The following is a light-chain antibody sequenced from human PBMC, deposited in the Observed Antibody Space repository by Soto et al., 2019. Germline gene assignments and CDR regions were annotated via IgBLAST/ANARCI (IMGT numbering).Light chain of an antibody. CDR2: GNT. CDR3: QSYDSSLSSAV. CDR1: SSNIGAVYD. Sequence: QSVLTQPPSVFGAPGQRVTISCTGSSSNIGAVYDVYWYQQLPGTAPKLLIYGNTNRPSGVPDRFSGSKSGTSASLAITGLQAEDEAEYYCQSYDSSLSSAVFGGGTKVTVL. J-gene: IGLJ3*02. V-gene: IGLV1-40*01.